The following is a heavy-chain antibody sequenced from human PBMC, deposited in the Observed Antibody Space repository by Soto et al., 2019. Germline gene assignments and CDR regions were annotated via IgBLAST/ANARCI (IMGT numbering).Heavy chain of an antibody. V-gene: IGHV1-18*04. J-gene: IGHJ4*02. CDR1: GYTFTNFG. CDR3: ARGTAVPGNIYDGVGAPYFDH. CDR2: INVYKGNT. D-gene: IGHD3-16*01. Sequence: ASVKVSCKASGYTFTNFGVSWVRQAPGQGLEWMGRINVYKGNTDYAQRFQGRVTMTTDTSTNTAYMELRSLRSDDTAVYYCARGTAVPGNIYDGVGAPYFDHWGQGTLVTVSS.